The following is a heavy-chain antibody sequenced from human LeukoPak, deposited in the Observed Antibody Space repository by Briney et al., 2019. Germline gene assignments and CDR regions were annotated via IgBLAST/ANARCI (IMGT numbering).Heavy chain of an antibody. CDR1: GGSISSGGYY. D-gene: IGHD5-18*01. Sequence: SETLSLTCTVSGGSISSGGYYWSWIRQHPGKGLEWIGYIYYSGSTYYDPSLKIRVTISVDTSKNQFSLKLSSVTAADTAVYYCARDRNTGDDAFDIWGQGTMVTVSS. V-gene: IGHV4-31*03. CDR3: ARDRNTGDDAFDI. CDR2: IYYSGST. J-gene: IGHJ3*02.